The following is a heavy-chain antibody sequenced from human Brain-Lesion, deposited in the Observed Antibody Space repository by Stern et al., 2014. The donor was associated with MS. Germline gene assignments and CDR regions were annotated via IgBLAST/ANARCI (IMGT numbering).Heavy chain of an antibody. J-gene: IGHJ4*02. D-gene: IGHD2-15*01. CDR3: ARMREYCSGGICFAGYYDS. V-gene: IGHV2-26*01. Sequence: QVTLRESGPVLVKPTETLTLTCSVSGFSLSNAAMGVSWIRQPPGKALECLAHIFSTGETAYSPSLKSRLTISKDPSRSQVVLTMTNMDPVDTATYYCARMREYCSGGICFAGYYDSWGQGTLVTVSS. CDR1: GFSLSNAAMG. CDR2: IFSTGET.